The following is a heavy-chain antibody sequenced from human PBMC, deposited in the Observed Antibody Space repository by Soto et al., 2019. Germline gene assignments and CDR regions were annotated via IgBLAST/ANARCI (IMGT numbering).Heavy chain of an antibody. V-gene: IGHV1-69*02. J-gene: IGHJ5*02. Sequence: QVQLVQSGAEVKKPGSSVKVSCKASGGTFSSYTISWVRQAPGQGLEWMGRIIPILGIANYAQKFQGRVTITADKSTSTAYMELSSLRSEDTAVYYCARGRYSSSHNWFDPWGHGTLVTVSS. CDR1: GGTFSSYT. CDR2: IIPILGIA. CDR3: ARGRYSSSHNWFDP. D-gene: IGHD6-13*01.